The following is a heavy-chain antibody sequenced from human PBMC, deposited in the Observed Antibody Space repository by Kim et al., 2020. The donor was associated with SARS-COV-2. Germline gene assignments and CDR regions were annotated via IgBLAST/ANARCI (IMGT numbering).Heavy chain of an antibody. J-gene: IGHJ5*02. CDR3: ARQATDRNRLVWFDP. CDR2: VYPGDSDI. Sequence: GESLKISCKGSGYTFSNYWIGWLRQTPGKGLEWMGLVYPGDSDIRYSPSFQGQVTISVDKSINTAYLQWNSLKASDTAIYYCARQATDRNRLVWFDPWGQGTPVTVSS. D-gene: IGHD3-16*02. V-gene: IGHV5-51*01. CDR1: GYTFSNYW.